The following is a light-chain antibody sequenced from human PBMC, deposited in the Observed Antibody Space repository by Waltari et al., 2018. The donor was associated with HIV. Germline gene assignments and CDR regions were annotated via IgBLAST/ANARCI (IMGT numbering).Light chain of an antibody. V-gene: IGLV3-10*01. J-gene: IGLJ3*02. Sequence: SYELTQPPSVSVSPGQTARNTCPGDTLPKNNANWYQQKSGQAPVLVIYEDIKRPSGIPERFSGSSSGTMAILTISGAQVEDEADYYCYSTESNGNHRVFGGGTKLTVL. CDR2: EDI. CDR3: YSTESNGNHRV. CDR1: TLPKNN.